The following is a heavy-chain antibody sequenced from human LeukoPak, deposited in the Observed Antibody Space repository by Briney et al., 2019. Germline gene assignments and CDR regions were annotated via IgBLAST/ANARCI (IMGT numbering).Heavy chain of an antibody. CDR3: ARSRAAVVMGELIPSFYYGMDV. CDR1: GFTFSNYW. Sequence: GGSLRLSCAASGFTFSNYWMNWVRQVPGKGLEWVATIKQYGGERYYVDSVEGRFTISRDNGKTSVYLQMNSLRADDTAVYYCARSRAAVVMGELIPSFYYGMDVWGQGTTVTVSS. D-gene: IGHD3-16*01. J-gene: IGHJ6*02. CDR2: IKQYGGER. V-gene: IGHV3-7*03.